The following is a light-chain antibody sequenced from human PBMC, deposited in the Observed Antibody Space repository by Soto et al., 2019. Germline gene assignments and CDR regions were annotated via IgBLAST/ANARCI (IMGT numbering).Light chain of an antibody. CDR1: NIGGKN. J-gene: IGLJ2*01. CDR2: RDT. CDR3: QVWDSTIL. V-gene: IGLV3-9*01. Sequence: SYELTQPLSVSVALGQTARITCGGNNIGGKNVHWYQQKPGQAPVLVICRDTDRPSGIPERFSGSNSGNTATLTISRAQAGDEADYYCQVWDSTILFGGGTKLTVL.